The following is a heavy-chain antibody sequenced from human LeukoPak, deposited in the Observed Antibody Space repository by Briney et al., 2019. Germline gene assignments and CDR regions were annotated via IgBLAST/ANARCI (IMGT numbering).Heavy chain of an antibody. CDR2: IQYDRSNQ. V-gene: IGHV3-30*02. Sequence: GGSLRLSCAASGFTFSTYGMHWVRQAPGKGLEWVAYIQYDRSNQQYAGSVKGRFSISRDNSKNTLYLQMNSLRAEDTAVYYCAELGITMIGGVWSKGTTVTSSS. CDR1: GFTFSTYG. CDR3: AELGITMIGGV. J-gene: IGHJ6*04. D-gene: IGHD3-10*02.